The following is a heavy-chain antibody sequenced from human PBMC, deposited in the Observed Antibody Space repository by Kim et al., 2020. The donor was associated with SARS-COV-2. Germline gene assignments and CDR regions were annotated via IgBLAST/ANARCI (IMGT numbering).Heavy chain of an antibody. D-gene: IGHD3-22*01. V-gene: IGHV3-48*02. J-gene: IGHJ4*02. Sequence: GGSLRLSCAASGFTFSSYSMNWVRQAPGKGLEWVSYISSSSSTIYYADSVKGRFTISRDNAKNSLYLQMNSLRDEDTAVYYCARDYYDSSGYYIKANYWGQGTLVTVSS. CDR2: ISSSSSTI. CDR1: GFTFSSYS. CDR3: ARDYYDSSGYYIKANY.